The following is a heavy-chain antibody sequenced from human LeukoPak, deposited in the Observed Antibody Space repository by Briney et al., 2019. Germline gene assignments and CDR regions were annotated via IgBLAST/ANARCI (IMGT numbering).Heavy chain of an antibody. J-gene: IGHJ3*02. V-gene: IGHV1-18*04. CDR2: ISAYNGNT. D-gene: IGHD6-13*01. CDR3: GRGIRMRLGIAAAGTSLLHAFDI. CDR1: GYTFTSYG. Sequence: GASVKVSCKASGYTFTSYGISWVRQAPGQGLEWMGWISAYNGNTNYAQKLQGRATMTTDTSTSTAYMELRSLRSDDTAVYYCGRGIRMRLGIAAAGTSLLHAFDIWGQGTMVTVSS.